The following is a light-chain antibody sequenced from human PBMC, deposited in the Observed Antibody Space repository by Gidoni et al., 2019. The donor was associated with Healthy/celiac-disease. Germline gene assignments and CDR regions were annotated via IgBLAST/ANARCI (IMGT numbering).Light chain of an antibody. V-gene: IGLV3-21*04. CDR1: NIGSKR. J-gene: IGLJ2*01. Sequence: SHVLTHSPSASAAPGKTASITCGGYNIGSKRVHWYQQKPGKAPMLVIYSDSDRPSGIPERFSGSNSGNTATLTISRVEAGDEADYYCQVWDSRSDHVVVGGGTKLTVL. CDR3: QVWDSRSDHVV. CDR2: SDS.